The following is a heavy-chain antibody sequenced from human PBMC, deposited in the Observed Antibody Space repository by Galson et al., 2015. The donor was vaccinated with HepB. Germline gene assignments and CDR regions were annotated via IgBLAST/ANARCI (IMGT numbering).Heavy chain of an antibody. Sequence: SLRLSCATSGFTFSGSAMHWVRQASGKGLEWVGRIRSKTYNYATSYAASVKGRFTISRDDSKNTAYLQMNGLESEDTAVYYCTRPGRMGAAADDYWGQGTLVSVSS. CDR2: IRSKTYNYAT. V-gene: IGHV3-73*01. J-gene: IGHJ4*02. D-gene: IGHD6-13*01. CDR1: GFTFSGSA. CDR3: TRPGRMGAAADDY.